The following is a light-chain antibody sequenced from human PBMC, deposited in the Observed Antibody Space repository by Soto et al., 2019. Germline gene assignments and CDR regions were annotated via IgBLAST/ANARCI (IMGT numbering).Light chain of an antibody. CDR2: AAS. CDR1: QGISRW. V-gene: IGKV1-12*02. CDR3: QQANSFPFT. J-gene: IGKJ4*01. Sequence: DIQMTQSPSSVSASVGDRVTITCRARQGISRWLAWYQQKPGKAPKLLIYAASSLQSGVPSRFSGSGSGADFTLTISCLQPEDFATYYCQQANSFPFTFGRGTKVEIK.